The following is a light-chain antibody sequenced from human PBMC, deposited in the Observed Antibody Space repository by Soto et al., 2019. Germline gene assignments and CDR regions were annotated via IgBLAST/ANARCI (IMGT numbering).Light chain of an antibody. J-gene: IGKJ4*02. V-gene: IGKV3-15*01. CDR1: QSVGST. CDR2: GAS. Sequence: EIFMTQSPATLSVSPGERVILSCRASQSVGSTLAWYQRKPGQAPRLLIRGASTRATGVPARFSGSGSGTEFTLTISSLQSEDFAVYYWQQYSTSLTFGGGTTLEIK. CDR3: QQYSTSLT.